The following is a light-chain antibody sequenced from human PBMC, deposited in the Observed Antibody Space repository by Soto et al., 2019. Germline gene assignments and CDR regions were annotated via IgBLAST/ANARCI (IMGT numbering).Light chain of an antibody. V-gene: IGKV3-20*01. CDR1: QSVGRN. Sequence: ELVLTQSSGTLSLSPWERATLSCRASQSVGRNLAWYQQKPGQAPRLLIYGASNRATGIPDRFSGGGSGTDFTLTISRLEPEDFAVYYCQQYGSSGTFGQGTKGDIK. CDR3: QQYGSSGT. CDR2: GAS. J-gene: IGKJ1*01.